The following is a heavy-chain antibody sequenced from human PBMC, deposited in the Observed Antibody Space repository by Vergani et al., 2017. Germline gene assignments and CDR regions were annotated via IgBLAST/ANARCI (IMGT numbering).Heavy chain of an antibody. D-gene: IGHD3-9*01. CDR2: IYTSGST. CDR1: GGSISSGSYY. Sequence: QVQLQESGPGLVKPSQTLSLTCTVSGGSISSGSYYWSWIRQPAGKGLEWIGRIYTSGSTNYNPSLKSRATISVDTSKNQSSLKLTSVTAADTAVYYFASDRGGHGRSQYYDILTGDRDAFGIWGQGTMVTVSS. CDR3: ASDRGGHGRSQYYDILTGDRDAFGI. J-gene: IGHJ3*02. V-gene: IGHV4-61*02.